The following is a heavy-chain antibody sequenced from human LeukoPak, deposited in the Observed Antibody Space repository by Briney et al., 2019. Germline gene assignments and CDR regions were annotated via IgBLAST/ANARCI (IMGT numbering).Heavy chain of an antibody. J-gene: IGHJ1*01. CDR2: ISGSGGST. V-gene: IGHV3-23*01. CDR1: GFTFSSYT. D-gene: IGHD6-13*01. CDR3: AKGVAAAASAEYFQH. Sequence: GGSLRLSCEASGFTFSSYTMNWVRQAPGKGLEWVSAISGSGGSTYYADSVKGRFTISRDNSKNTLYLQMNSLRAEDTAVYYCAKGVAAAASAEYFQHWGQGTLVTVSS.